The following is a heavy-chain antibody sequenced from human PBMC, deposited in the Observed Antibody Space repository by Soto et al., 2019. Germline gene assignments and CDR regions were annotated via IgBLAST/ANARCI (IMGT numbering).Heavy chain of an antibody. V-gene: IGHV4-31*03. CDR3: AGGIGAIDY. CDR1: GGSISSGGYY. CDR2: IAYSGST. D-gene: IGHD3-10*01. Sequence: QVQLQESGPGLVKPSQTLSLTCTVSGGSISSGGYYWSGIRQHPGTGLEWIGYIAYSGSTYDNPSPRGGVTRSGGRSKNHVSLKLSSVPDADTAVYYCAGGIGAIDYRGQGTLVTVSS. J-gene: IGHJ4*02.